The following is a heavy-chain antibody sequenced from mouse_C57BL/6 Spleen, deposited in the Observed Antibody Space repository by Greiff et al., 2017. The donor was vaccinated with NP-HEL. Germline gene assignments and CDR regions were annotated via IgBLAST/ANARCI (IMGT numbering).Heavy chain of an antibody. CDR3: ARSVTGTGWYFDV. V-gene: IGHV1-66*01. CDR2: IYPGSGNT. CDR1: GYSFTSYY. J-gene: IGHJ1*03. D-gene: IGHD4-1*01. Sequence: QVQLQQSGPELVKPGASVKISCKASGYSFTSYYIHWVKQRPGQGLEWIGWIYPGSGNTKYNEKFKGKATLTADTSSSTAYMQLSSLTSEDSAVYYCARSVTGTGWYFDVWGTGTTVTVSS.